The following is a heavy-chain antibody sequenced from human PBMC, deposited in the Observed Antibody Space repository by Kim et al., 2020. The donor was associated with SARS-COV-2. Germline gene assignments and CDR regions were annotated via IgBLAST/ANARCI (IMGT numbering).Heavy chain of an antibody. D-gene: IGHD2-15*01. CDR3: ARDMEDIAMMVAATSPLLD. J-gene: IGHJ4*02. CDR2: INPNGGTT. CDR1: GYSFTTYY. Sequence: ASVKVSCKASGYSFTTYYIHWVRQAPGQGLEWMGIINPNGGTTRYAQKFQGRVTMTRDTSTSTVYMELNSLRSHDTAVYYCARDMEDIAMMVAATSPLLDWGQGTLVTVSS. V-gene: IGHV1-46*01.